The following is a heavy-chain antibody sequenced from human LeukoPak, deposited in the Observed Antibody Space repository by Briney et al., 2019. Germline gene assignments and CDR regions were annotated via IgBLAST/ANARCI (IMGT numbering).Heavy chain of an antibody. CDR3: ARGSMGTIFDHYYGMDV. Sequence: GASVKVSCKASGGTFSSYAISWVRQAPGQGLEWMGRIIPILGIANYAQKFQGRVTITADKSTSTAYMELSSLRSEDTAVYYCARGSMGTIFDHYYGMDVWGQGTTVTVSS. CDR2: IIPILGIA. CDR1: GGTFSSYA. J-gene: IGHJ6*02. V-gene: IGHV1-69*04. D-gene: IGHD3-3*01.